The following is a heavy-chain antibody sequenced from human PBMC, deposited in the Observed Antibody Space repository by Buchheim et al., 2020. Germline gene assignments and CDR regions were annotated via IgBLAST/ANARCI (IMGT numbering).Heavy chain of an antibody. Sequence: QVQLQQWGAGLLKPSETLSLTCAVYGGSFSGYYWSWIRQPPGKGLEWIGEINHSGSTNYNPSLKSRVTISVDTSTNQLSLTLSSVTAADTAVYYCARGVGLIAARPARFDYWGQGTLV. CDR3: ARGVGLIAARPARFDY. J-gene: IGHJ4*02. D-gene: IGHD6-6*01. CDR1: GGSFSGYY. V-gene: IGHV4-34*01. CDR2: INHSGST.